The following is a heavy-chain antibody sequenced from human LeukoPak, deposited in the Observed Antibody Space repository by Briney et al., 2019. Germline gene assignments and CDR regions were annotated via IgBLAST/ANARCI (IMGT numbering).Heavy chain of an antibody. J-gene: IGHJ4*02. CDR2: INPNSGGT. D-gene: IGHD5-18*01. V-gene: IGHV1-2*02. CDR1: GYTFTGYY. CDR3: ARQPSSGGRSYGYPDY. Sequence: ASVKVSCKASGYTFTGYYMHWVRQAPGQGLEWMGWINPNSGGTNYAPKFQGRVTMTRDTSITTAYMELTRLRSDDTAVYYCARQPSSGGRSYGYPDYWGQGTLVTVSS.